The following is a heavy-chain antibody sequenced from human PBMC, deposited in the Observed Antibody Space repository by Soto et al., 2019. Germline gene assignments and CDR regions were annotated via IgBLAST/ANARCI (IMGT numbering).Heavy chain of an antibody. J-gene: IGHJ4*02. D-gene: IGHD6-19*01. CDR3: ARDGRSSHSSGLYYFDY. CDR2: INPSGGST. V-gene: IGHV1-46*04. CDR1: GDNFTSYY. Sequence: ASGKSWCNASGDNFTSYYMHWVRKAPGQGIELMGIINPSGGSTSYAEKLQGRVTMTTDTSTSTVYMELSSLRSEDTAVYYCARDGRSSHSSGLYYFDYRRQGHLLPAS.